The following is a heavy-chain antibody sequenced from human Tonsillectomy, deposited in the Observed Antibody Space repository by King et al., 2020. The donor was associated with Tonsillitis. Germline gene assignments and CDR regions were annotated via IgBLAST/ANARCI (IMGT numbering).Heavy chain of an antibody. CDR3: AKGSLGGRWDAFAI. CDR1: GFTFSSYG. J-gene: IGHJ3*02. Sequence: VQLVESGGGVVQPGRSLRLSCAASGFTFSSYGMHWVRQAPGKGLEWVAVISYDGSNKYYADSVKGRFTISRDNSKNTLYLQMNSLRAEATAVYYCAKGSLGGRWDAFAIWGQGTMVTVSS. D-gene: IGHD1-26*01. V-gene: IGHV3-30*18. CDR2: ISYDGSNK.